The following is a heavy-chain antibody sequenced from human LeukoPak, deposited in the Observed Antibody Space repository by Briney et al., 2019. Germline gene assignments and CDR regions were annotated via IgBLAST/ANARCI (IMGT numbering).Heavy chain of an antibody. Sequence: GGSLRLSCAASGFTFSSYAMHWVRQAPGKGLEWVAVISFDGSNKYYTDSVKGRFTISRDNSKNTLYLQMNSLRAEDTAVYYCASTGSSYYGSGTYEFDYWGQGTLVTVSS. D-gene: IGHD3-10*01. CDR1: GFTFSSYA. CDR3: ASTGSSYYGSGTYEFDY. J-gene: IGHJ4*02. V-gene: IGHV3-30*10. CDR2: ISFDGSNK.